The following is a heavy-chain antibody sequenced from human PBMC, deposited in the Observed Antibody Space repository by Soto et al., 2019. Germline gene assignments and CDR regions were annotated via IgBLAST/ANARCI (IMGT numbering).Heavy chain of an antibody. D-gene: IGHD5-18*01. J-gene: IGHJ4*02. CDR3: AREYTYGSNFFDC. CDR2: ISHSGST. V-gene: IGHV4-31*03. Sequence: QVQLQESGPGLVKPSQTLSLSCTVSGGSISSAAYYWSWIRQHPGKGLEWIGYISHSGSTYYTPSLKGRVILSADTSKNQFSLNLTSVTAADTAVYYCAREYTYGSNFFDCWGQGALVTVSS. CDR1: GGSISSAAYY.